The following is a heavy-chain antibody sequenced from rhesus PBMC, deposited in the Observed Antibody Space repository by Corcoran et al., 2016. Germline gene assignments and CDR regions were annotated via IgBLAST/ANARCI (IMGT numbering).Heavy chain of an antibody. CDR2: ISGSGGST. CDR1: GGSISSSY. J-gene: IGHJ4*01. V-gene: IGHV4-173*01. D-gene: IGHD2-21*01. CDR3: ARDGQYCTGSGCYLYFDY. Sequence: QLQLQESGPGLVKPSETLSVTCAVSGGSISSSYWSWIRQAPGKGLEWIGRISGSGGSTDYNPSLKSRVTISTDTSKNQFSLKLSSVTAADTAVYYCARDGQYCTGSGCYLYFDYWGQGVLVTVSS.